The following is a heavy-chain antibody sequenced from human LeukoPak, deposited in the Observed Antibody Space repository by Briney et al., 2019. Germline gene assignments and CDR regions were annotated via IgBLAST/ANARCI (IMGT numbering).Heavy chain of an antibody. D-gene: IGHD1-26*01. V-gene: IGHV1-46*01. CDR3: ARKLLRARPYFQH. CDR1: GYTFTSYY. J-gene: IGHJ1*01. CDR2: INPSGGST. Sequence: ASVKVSCKASGYTFTSYYMHWVRQAPGQGLEWMGIINPSGGSTSYAQKFQGRVTMTRNTSISTAYMELSSLRSEDTAVYYCARKLLRARPYFQHWGQGTLVTVSS.